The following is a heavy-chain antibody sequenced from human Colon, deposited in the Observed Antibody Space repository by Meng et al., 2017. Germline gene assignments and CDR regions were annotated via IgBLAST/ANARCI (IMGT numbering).Heavy chain of an antibody. CDR1: GYSLTSYH. CDR3: ARGRGGGIVIFGFDH. Sequence: ASVKVSCKASGYSLTSYHVYWVRQAPGQGLEWIGLINPSDGSTRYAQNFQGRVTMTRDTSTSTVYMELGSLRSEGTAVFFWARGRGGGIVIFGFDHWGQGTLVTVSS. CDR2: INPSDGST. D-gene: IGHD3-10*01. J-gene: IGHJ4*02. V-gene: IGHV1-46*01.